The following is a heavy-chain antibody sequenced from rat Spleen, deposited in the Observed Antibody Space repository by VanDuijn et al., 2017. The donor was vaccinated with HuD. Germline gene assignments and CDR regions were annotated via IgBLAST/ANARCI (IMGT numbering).Heavy chain of an antibody. CDR1: GFIFSVYN. J-gene: IGHJ4*01. CDR3: GKDMNYYSSYPFYVMGA. D-gene: IGHD1-2*01. Sequence: EVQLVESGGGFVQPGRSLKLSCAASGFIFSVYNMAWVRQAPTKGLAWVATIIYDGSRTYYRDSVNGRFTISRDNAKSTLYLQMDSLRSEDTATYYCGKDMNYYSSYPFYVMGAWGQGTSVTVSS. CDR2: IIYDGSRT. V-gene: IGHV5S10*01.